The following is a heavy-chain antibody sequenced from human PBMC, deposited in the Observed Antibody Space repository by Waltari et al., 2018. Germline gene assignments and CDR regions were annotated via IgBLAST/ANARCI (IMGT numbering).Heavy chain of an antibody. CDR2: IRHDEGT. J-gene: IGHJ4*02. CDR3: GRGTATGTTDLAH. V-gene: IGHV4-38-2*01. Sequence: QVQLQESGPGLVKPSETLSLTCAVSGHSVSSGYYWGWIRQPPGKGLEWIGSIRHDEGTYYKPSLRSRVTISVDTSKNQFSLNLRSVTAADTAVYYCGRGTATGTTDLAHWGQGALVTVSS. D-gene: IGHD1-1*01. CDR1: GHSVSSGYY.